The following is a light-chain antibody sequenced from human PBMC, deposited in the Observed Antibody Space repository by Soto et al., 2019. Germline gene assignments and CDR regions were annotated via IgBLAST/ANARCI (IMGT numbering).Light chain of an antibody. V-gene: IGLV4-69*01. CDR1: SGHSTYT. J-gene: IGLJ7*01. Sequence: QSVLTQSPSASASLGASVKLTCTLSSGHSTYTISWHQQQPEKGPRYLMKVNNDGSHTKGDGIPDRFSGSSSGADRYLLISILQSEDEADYYCQTWGTGIVFGGGTQLTVL. CDR2: VNNDGSH. CDR3: QTWGTGIV.